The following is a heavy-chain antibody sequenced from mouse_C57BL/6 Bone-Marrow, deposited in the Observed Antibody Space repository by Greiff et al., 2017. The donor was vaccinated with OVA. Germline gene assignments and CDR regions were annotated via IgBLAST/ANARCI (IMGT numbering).Heavy chain of an antibody. CDR3: ARTSLWMDY. J-gene: IGHJ4*01. CDR1: GFTFSSYT. CDR2: ISGGGGNT. Sequence: DVQLVESGGGLVKPGGSLKLSCAASGFTFSSYTMSWVRQTPEKRLEWVATISGGGGNTYYPDSVKGRFTISRDNAQNTLYLQMSSLRSEDTALYYCARTSLWMDYWGQGTSVTVSS. D-gene: IGHD1-1*02. V-gene: IGHV5-9*01.